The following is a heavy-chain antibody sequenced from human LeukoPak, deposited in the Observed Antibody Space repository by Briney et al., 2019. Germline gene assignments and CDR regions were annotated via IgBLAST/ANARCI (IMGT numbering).Heavy chain of an antibody. D-gene: IGHD5-18*01. CDR1: GGSISSGDYY. J-gene: IGHJ5*02. Sequence: MASETLSLTCTVSGGSISSGDYYWSWIRQPPGNGLEWIGYIYYSGSTYYNPSLKSRVTISVDTSKNQFSLKLSSVTAADTAVYYCARVHFYVDTAMQVLDPWGQGTLVAVSS. V-gene: IGHV4-30-4*08. CDR3: ARVHFYVDTAMQVLDP. CDR2: IYYSGST.